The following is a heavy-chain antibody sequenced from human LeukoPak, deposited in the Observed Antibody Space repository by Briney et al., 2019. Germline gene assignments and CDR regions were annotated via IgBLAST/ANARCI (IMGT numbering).Heavy chain of an antibody. CDR1: GFTFSSYA. CDR2: ISGSGGCT. D-gene: IGHD1-1*01. Sequence: GGSLRLSCAASGFTFSSYAMSWVRQAPGKGLEWVSAISGSGGCTYYADSVKGRFTISRDNSKNTLYLQMNNLGAEDTALYYCAKKRVITTPDAIDWYFDLWGRGTLVTVSS. V-gene: IGHV3-23*01. CDR3: AKKRVITTPDAIDWYFDL. J-gene: IGHJ2*01.